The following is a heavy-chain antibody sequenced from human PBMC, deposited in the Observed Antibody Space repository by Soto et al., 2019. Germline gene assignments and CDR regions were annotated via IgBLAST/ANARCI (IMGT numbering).Heavy chain of an antibody. CDR2: MNPNTGNT. Sequence: QEQLVQSGAEVKKPGASVKVSCKTSGYTFSTYDINWVRQAPGQGLEWMGWMNPNTGNTGYAQKFRGRVTLTRNTSRSTAYMELMSLKTEDTAVYFCARRKERSGPNYFDYWGQGTLVTVSS. V-gene: IGHV1-8*01. D-gene: IGHD6-25*01. J-gene: IGHJ4*02. CDR1: GYTFSTYD. CDR3: ARRKERSGPNYFDY.